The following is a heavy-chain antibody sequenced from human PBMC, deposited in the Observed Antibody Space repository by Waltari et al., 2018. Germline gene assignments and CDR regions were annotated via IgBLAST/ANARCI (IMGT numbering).Heavy chain of an antibody. CDR1: GGTFSSYA. CDR3: ARDELAIAAAGIFDY. CDR2: IIPILGIA. J-gene: IGHJ4*02. Sequence: QVQLVQSGAEVKKPGSSVKVSCKASGGTFSSYAISWVRRAPGQGLEWMGRIIPILGIANYAQKFQGRVTITADKSTSTAYMELSSLRSEDTAVYYCARDELAIAAAGIFDYWGQGTLVTVSS. D-gene: IGHD6-13*01. V-gene: IGHV1-69*04.